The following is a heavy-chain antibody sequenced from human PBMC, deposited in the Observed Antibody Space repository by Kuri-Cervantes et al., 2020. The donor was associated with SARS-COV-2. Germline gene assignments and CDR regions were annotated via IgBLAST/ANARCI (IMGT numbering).Heavy chain of an antibody. D-gene: IGHD5-18*01. CDR2: IKQDGSEK. V-gene: IGHV3-7*01. CDR1: GFTFSSYW. CDR3: ARGNQEPIMPSKMWIQLWDYYGMDV. J-gene: IGHJ6*02. Sequence: GESLKISCAASGFTFSSYWMSWVHQAPGKGLEWVANIKQDGSEKYYVDSVKGRFTISRDNAKNSLYLQMNSLRAEDTAVYYCARGNQEPIMPSKMWIQLWDYYGMDVWGQGTTVTVSS.